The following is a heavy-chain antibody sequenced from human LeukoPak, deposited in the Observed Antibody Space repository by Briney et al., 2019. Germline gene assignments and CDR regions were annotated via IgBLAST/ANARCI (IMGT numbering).Heavy chain of an antibody. V-gene: IGHV4-59*12. CDR1: GGSLSRYY. CDR2: IYYSGST. D-gene: IGHD3-10*01. Sequence: SETLSVTCTVSGGSLSRYYWSWIRQPPGKALEWIGHIYYSGSTNYNPSLESRVTIAFDRPKNQISLRLTSVIAADTAVYYCARVKVGGSGRYHYFDYWGQGTLVTVSS. J-gene: IGHJ4*02. CDR3: ARVKVGGSGRYHYFDY.